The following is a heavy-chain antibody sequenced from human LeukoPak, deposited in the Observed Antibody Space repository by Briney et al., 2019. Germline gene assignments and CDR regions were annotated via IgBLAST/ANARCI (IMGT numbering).Heavy chain of an antibody. CDR1: GGSFSGYY. D-gene: IGHD1-14*01. V-gene: IGHV4-34*01. Sequence: SETLSLTCAVYGGSFSGYYWSWIRQSPGKGLEWIGEINHSGRTNYNPSLKSRVTISVDTSKNQFSLNLSSVTAADTAVYYCARDRKYYYHMDVWGKGTTVTVSS. CDR2: INHSGRT. J-gene: IGHJ6*04. CDR3: ARDRKYYYHMDV.